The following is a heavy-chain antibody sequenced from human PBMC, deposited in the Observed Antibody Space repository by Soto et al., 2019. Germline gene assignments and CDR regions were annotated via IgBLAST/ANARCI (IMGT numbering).Heavy chain of an antibody. V-gene: IGHV3-30*03. Sequence: QVQLVESGGGVVQPGRSLRLSCAASGFTFSTFSMHWVRQAPGKGLEWVAAISYDGSNKYYADSVKGRFTSSRDNSKNTLYLQMNGLRAEDTAVYYCASAVRRAGGWDFDYWGQGTLVTVSS. CDR3: ASAVRRAGGWDFDY. CDR1: GFTFSTFS. D-gene: IGHD1-26*01. J-gene: IGHJ4*02. CDR2: ISYDGSNK.